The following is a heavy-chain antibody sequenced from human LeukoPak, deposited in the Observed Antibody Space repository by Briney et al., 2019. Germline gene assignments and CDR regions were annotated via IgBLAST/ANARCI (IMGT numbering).Heavy chain of an antibody. Sequence: GGSLRLSCTASGFTFSIYWMHWVRQAPGKGLVWVSRIKSDGSTTSYADFVKGRFTISRDNAKNTLYLQMNSLRAVDTAVYYCAREDTAMAFDIWGQGTMVTVSS. CDR3: AREDTAMAFDI. J-gene: IGHJ3*02. D-gene: IGHD5-18*01. CDR2: IKSDGSTT. V-gene: IGHV3-74*01. CDR1: GFTFSIYW.